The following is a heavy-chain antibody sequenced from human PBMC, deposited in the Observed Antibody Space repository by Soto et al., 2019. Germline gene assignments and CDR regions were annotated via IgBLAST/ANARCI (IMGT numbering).Heavy chain of an antibody. CDR1: GLTFSNYA. CDR3: ARESSSTVNNGGGGSAKHY. CDR2: ISYDGTNR. Sequence: QVHLVESGGGVVQPGRSLRLSCAASGLTFSNYAMHWVRQAPGKGLEWVAFISYDGTNRCYPDSVKGRFTISRDNSKNTLYLQMNRLKTEDTAVYYSARESSSTVNNGGGGSAKHYWGQGTLVTVSS. V-gene: IGHV3-30-3*01. D-gene: IGHD4-17*01. J-gene: IGHJ4*02.